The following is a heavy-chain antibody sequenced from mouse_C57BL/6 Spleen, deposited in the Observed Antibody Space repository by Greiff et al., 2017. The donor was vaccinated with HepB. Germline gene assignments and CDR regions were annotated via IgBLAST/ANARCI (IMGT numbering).Heavy chain of an antibody. V-gene: IGHV5-9-1*02. CDR2: ISSGGDYI. CDR3: TRGGFPVFDY. Sequence: EVKLMESGEGLVKPGGSLKLSCAASGFTFSSYAMSWVRQTPEKRLEWVAYISSGGDYIYYADTVKGRFTISRDNARNTLYLQMSSLKSEDTAMYYCTRGGFPVFDYWGQGTTLTVSS. CDR1: GFTFSSYA. J-gene: IGHJ2*01.